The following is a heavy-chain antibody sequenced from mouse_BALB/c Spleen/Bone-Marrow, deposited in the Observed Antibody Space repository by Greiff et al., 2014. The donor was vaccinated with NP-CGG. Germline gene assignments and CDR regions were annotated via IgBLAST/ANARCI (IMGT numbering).Heavy chain of an antibody. CDR3: ARDISWYLDV. Sequence: EVKLVESGGGLVQPGGSLRLSCATSGFTFTDYYMSWVRQPPGKALEWLGFIRNKANGYTTEYSASMKGRFTISRDNSQSILYLQMNTLRAEDSATYYCARDISWYLDVWGAGTTVTVSS. CDR2: IRNKANGYTT. J-gene: IGHJ1*01. CDR1: GFTFTDYY. V-gene: IGHV7-3*02.